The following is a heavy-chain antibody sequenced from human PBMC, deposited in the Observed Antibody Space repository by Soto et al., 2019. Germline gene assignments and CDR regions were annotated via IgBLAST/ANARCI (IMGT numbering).Heavy chain of an antibody. J-gene: IGHJ4*02. V-gene: IGHV3-23*01. Sequence: VGSLRLSCAASGFTFSSYAMSWVRQAPGKGLEWVSAISGSGGSTYYADSVKGRFTISRDNSTNTLYLQMNSLRAEDTAVYFCADFWSGIDYWGQGTLVTVSS. D-gene: IGHD3-3*01. CDR2: ISGSGGST. CDR3: ADFWSGIDY. CDR1: GFTFSSYA.